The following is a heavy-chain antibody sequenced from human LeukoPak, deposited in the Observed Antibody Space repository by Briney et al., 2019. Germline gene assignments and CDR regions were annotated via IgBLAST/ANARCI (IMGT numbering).Heavy chain of an antibody. V-gene: IGHV3-66*01. J-gene: IGHJ4*02. Sequence: GGSLRLSCAASEFSVGSNYMTWVRQAPGKGLEWVSLIYSGGSTYYADSVKGRFTISRDNSKNTLYLQMNSLRPEDTAIYYCAKDQAGGWGQGTLVTVSS. D-gene: IGHD4-23*01. CDR3: AKDQAGG. CDR2: IYSGGST. CDR1: EFSVGSNY.